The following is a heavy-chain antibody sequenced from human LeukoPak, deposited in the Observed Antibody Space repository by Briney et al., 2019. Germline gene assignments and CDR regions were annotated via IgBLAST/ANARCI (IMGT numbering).Heavy chain of an antibody. D-gene: IGHD6-19*01. Sequence: SETLSLTCTVSGGSMSSGSYYWSWIRQPAGKGLEWIGRIYTSGSTNYNPSLKSRVTISVDTSKNQFSLKLSSVPAADTAVYYCARERVRSGWAYDIWGQGTMVTVSS. CDR3: ARERVRSGWAYDI. CDR1: GGSMSSGSYY. J-gene: IGHJ3*02. V-gene: IGHV4-61*02. CDR2: IYTSGST.